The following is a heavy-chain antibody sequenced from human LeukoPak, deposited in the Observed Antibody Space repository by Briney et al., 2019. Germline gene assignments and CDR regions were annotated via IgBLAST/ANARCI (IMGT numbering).Heavy chain of an antibody. V-gene: IGHV4-39*07. CDR1: GGSISSSNFY. Sequence: PSETLSLTCTVSGGSISSSNFYWGWIRQPPGKGLEWIGSIYYSGSTNYNPSLKSRVTISVDTSKNQFSLKLSSVTAADTAVYYCARDASDYDYVWGSYRSGRAFDIWGQGTMVTVSS. CDR3: ARDASDYDYVWGSYRSGRAFDI. D-gene: IGHD3-16*02. CDR2: IYYSGST. J-gene: IGHJ3*02.